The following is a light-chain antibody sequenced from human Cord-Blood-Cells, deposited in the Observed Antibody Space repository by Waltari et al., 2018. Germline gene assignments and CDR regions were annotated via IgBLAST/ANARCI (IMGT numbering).Light chain of an antibody. CDR1: SSDVGSYNL. V-gene: IGLV2-23*01. Sequence: QSALTQPASVSGSPGQSITISCPGTSSDVGSYNLVSWYQQHPGKAPKLMTYECSKRPSGVSNRFSGSKSGNTASLTISWLQAEDEADYYCCSYAGSSTPWVFGGGTKLTVL. CDR2: ECS. J-gene: IGLJ3*02. CDR3: CSYAGSSTPWV.